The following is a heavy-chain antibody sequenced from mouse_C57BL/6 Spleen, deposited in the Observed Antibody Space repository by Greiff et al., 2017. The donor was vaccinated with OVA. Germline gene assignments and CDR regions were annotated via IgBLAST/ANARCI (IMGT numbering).Heavy chain of an antibody. Sequence: EVQRVESGGGLVQSGRSLRLSCATSGFTFSDFYMEWVRQAPGKGLEWIAASRNKANDYTTEYSASVKGRFIVSRDTSQSILYLQMNALRAEDTAIDYCARDAGTYGYFDVWGTGTTVTVSS. V-gene: IGHV7-1*01. J-gene: IGHJ1*03. CDR1: GFTFSDFY. CDR2: SRNKANDYTT. D-gene: IGHD3-3*01. CDR3: ARDAGTYGYFDV.